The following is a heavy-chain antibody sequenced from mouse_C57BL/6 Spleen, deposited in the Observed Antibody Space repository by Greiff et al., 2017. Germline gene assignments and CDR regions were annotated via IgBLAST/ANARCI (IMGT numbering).Heavy chain of an antibody. J-gene: IGHJ2*01. V-gene: IGHV1-69*01. CDR2: IDPSASYT. CDR3: ARTPPYYGNDGGFYYFDY. Sequence: QVHVKQPGAELVMPGASVKLSCKASGYTFTSYWMHWVKQRPGQGLEWIGEIDPSASYTNYNQKFKGKSTLTVDKSSSTAYMQLSSLTSEDSAVYFCARTPPYYGNDGGFYYFDYWGQGTTLTVSS. CDR1: GYTFTSYW. D-gene: IGHD2-2*01.